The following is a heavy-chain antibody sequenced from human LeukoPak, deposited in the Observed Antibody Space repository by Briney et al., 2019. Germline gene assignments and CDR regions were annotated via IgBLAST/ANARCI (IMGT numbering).Heavy chain of an antibody. CDR2: ISSSSSYI. CDR3: TRPRLGYDYLLDY. J-gene: IGHJ4*02. V-gene: IGHV3-21*01. D-gene: IGHD5-12*01. CDR1: GFTFSSHS. Sequence: GGSLRLSCAASGFTFSSHSMNWVRQAPGKGLEWVSSISSSSSYIYYADSVKGRFTISRDNAKNSLYLQMNSLRAEDTAVYYCTRPRLGYDYLLDYWGLGTLVTVSS.